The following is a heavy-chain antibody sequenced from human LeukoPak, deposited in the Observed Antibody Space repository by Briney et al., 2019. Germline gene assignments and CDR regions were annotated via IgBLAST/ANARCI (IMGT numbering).Heavy chain of an antibody. CDR1: GFTFSAYA. CDR3: ARDLHYYVAMDG. D-gene: IGHD3-10*02. J-gene: IGHJ6*02. CDR2: IGSDNKP. Sequence: PGGSLRLSCEASGFTFSAYAMAWVRQAPGKGLEWVSSIGSDNKPHYSESVKGRFAISRDNSKNTPFLQLHNLRVEDTALYYCARDLHYYVAMDGWGQGTTVTVSS. V-gene: IGHV3-23*01.